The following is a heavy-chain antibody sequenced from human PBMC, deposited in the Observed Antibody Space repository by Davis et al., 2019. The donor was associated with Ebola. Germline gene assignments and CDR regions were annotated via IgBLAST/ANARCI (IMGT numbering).Heavy chain of an antibody. CDR2: INPNSGGT. Sequence: AASVKVSCKASGYTFTSYGISWVRQAPGQGLEWMGWINPNSGGTNYSQKFQGRVTVTRDTSISTAYMELSRLRSDDTAVYYCAGITMIRGVIIGSVGWFDPWGQGTLVTVSS. CDR1: GYTFTSYG. CDR3: AGITMIRGVIIGSVGWFDP. J-gene: IGHJ5*02. D-gene: IGHD3-10*01. V-gene: IGHV1-2*02.